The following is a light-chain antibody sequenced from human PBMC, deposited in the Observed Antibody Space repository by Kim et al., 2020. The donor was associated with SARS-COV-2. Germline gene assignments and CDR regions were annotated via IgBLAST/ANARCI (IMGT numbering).Light chain of an antibody. CDR2: DAS. J-gene: IGKJ2*01. V-gene: IGKV3-11*01. CDR1: KSVTTY. Sequence: EIVLTQSPATLSLSPGERATLSCRASKSVTTYLAWYQQKPGQAPRLLIYDASNRATGIPARFSGSGFGTDFTLTISSLEPEDFAVYYCQQRSNWPPLTFGQGTKLEI. CDR3: QQRSNWPPLT.